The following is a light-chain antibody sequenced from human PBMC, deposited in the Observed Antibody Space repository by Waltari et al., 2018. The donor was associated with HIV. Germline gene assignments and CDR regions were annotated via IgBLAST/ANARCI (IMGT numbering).Light chain of an antibody. CDR2: YDS. CDR1: SIGDKS. V-gene: IGLV3-21*04. J-gene: IGLJ3*02. CDR3: QLWDSTSDHRV. Sequence: SYVLTQPPSVSVAPGQTATITCGGNSIGDKSVHWNQQTPGQPPVVVIYYDSDRPSGITERLAGSNAGNTATLTISRVEAGDEADYYCQLWDSTSDHRVFGGGTKLTVL.